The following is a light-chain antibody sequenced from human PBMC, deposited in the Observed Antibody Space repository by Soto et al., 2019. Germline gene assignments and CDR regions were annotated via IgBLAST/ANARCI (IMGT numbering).Light chain of an antibody. CDR1: QSVISTY. J-gene: IGKJ2*01. V-gene: IGKV3-20*01. CDR3: QQYGSSPDT. CDR2: ATS. Sequence: EIVLTQSPGTLSLSPGERATLSCRASQSVISTYFAWYQHKPGQAPRLLIYATSTRATGVPDRFSGSGSGTDFTLTISRLEPEDVALYYCQQYGSSPDTFGQGTKLEI.